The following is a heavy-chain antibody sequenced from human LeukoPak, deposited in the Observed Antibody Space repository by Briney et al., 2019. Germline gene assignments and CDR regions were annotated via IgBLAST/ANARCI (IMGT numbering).Heavy chain of an antibody. Sequence: SETLSLTCTVSGYSISSGYYWGWIRQPPGKGLEWIGSIYHSGSTYYIPSLKSRVTISVDTSKNQFSLKLSSVTAADTAVYYCASGLQSSWFDPWGQGTLVTVSS. V-gene: IGHV4-38-2*02. CDR2: IYHSGST. CDR3: ASGLQSSWFDP. CDR1: GYSISSGYY. D-gene: IGHD6-19*01. J-gene: IGHJ5*02.